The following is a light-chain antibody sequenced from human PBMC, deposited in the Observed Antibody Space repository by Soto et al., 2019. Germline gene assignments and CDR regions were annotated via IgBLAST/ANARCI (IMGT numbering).Light chain of an antibody. CDR2: GAS. CDR3: QQYGSSPPWT. CDR1: QSVSSSY. J-gene: IGKJ1*01. Sequence: EIVLTQSPGTLSLSPGERATLSCRASQSVSSSYLAWYQQKPGQAPRLLIYGASSRATGIPDRFSGSGSGTDFTRTISRLEPEDLAVSYCQQYGSSPPWTFGPGTKVEIK. V-gene: IGKV3-20*01.